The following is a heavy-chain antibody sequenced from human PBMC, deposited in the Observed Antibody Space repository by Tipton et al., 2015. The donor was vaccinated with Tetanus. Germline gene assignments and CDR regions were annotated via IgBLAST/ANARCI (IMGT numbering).Heavy chain of an antibody. D-gene: IGHD3-10*01. CDR2: ISWNSGSI. V-gene: IGHV3-9*01. J-gene: IGHJ6*02. CDR1: GFTFDDYA. CDR3: AKGRTMVIRGMDV. Sequence: SLRLSCAASGFTFDDYAMHWVRQAPGKGLEWVSGISWNSGSIGYADSVKGRFTISRDNAKNSLYLQMNSLRAEDAALYYCAKGRTMVIRGMDVWGQGTTVTASS.